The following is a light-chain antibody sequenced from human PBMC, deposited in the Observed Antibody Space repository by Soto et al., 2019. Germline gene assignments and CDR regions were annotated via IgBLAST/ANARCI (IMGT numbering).Light chain of an antibody. V-gene: IGKV1-5*01. CDR3: QYYKMYSTWT. Sequence: DIQMTQSPSTVSSYVGDSVTITCRASQSITTWLAWYQQRPGKAPKLLIYDVSSLQSGVPSRFSGSGSGTEFTLTISSLQTDDFATYYCQYYKMYSTWTFGQGTKVDIK. CDR2: DVS. CDR1: QSITTW. J-gene: IGKJ1*01.